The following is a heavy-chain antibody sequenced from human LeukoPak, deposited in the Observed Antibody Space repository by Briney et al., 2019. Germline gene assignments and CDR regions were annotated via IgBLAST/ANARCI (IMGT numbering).Heavy chain of an antibody. CDR2: INPDSGAT. V-gene: IGHV1-2*02. J-gene: IGHJ4*02. Sequence: ASVKVSCKASGYTFTSYYMHWVRQAPGQGLEWMGWINPDSGATTYAQKFQGRVTMTSDTSITTAYMELTSLRSDDTAVYYCAKDSPVDSSVLWFGGPGTLVTVSS. CDR1: GYTFTSYY. D-gene: IGHD3-10*01. CDR3: AKDSPVDSSVLWF.